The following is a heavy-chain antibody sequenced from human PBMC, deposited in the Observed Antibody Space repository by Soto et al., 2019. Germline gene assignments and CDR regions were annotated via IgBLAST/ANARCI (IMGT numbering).Heavy chain of an antibody. Sequence: QVQLQESGPGLVKPSETLSLTCAVSGASITYYYWNWIRQPPGRGLEWIVSFSSTGSTVCNPSLRSRVTNSVATSKTQFALTVHSSPAPDTAVYYCARGGGSPNHNHEFDFWGQGTLVTVSS. V-gene: IGHV4-59*01. D-gene: IGHD6-13*01. CDR1: GASITYYY. J-gene: IGHJ4*02. CDR2: FSSTGST. CDR3: ARGGGSPNHNHEFDF.